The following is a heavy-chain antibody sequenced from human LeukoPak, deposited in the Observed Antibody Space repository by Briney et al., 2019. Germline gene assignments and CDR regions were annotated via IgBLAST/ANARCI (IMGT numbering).Heavy chain of an antibody. D-gene: IGHD5-12*01. J-gene: IGHJ4*02. Sequence: GGSLRLSCAASGFIFSSHWMHWVRQAPGKGLVWVSRINSDGSSTTYADSVKGRFTISRDNAKNTLSLQMNSLRAEDTAVYYCSRSSGYDRYFDYWGQGTLVTVSS. V-gene: IGHV3-74*01. CDR3: SRSSGYDRYFDY. CDR2: INSDGSST. CDR1: GFIFSSHW.